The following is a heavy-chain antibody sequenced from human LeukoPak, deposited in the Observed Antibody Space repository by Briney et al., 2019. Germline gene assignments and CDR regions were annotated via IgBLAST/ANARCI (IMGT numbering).Heavy chain of an antibody. V-gene: IGHV4-34*01. CDR1: GGSFSGYY. J-gene: IGHJ4*02. CDR2: INHSGST. CDR3: ARDSGGNPY. Sequence: SETLSLTCAVYGGSFSGYYWSWIRQPPGKGLEWIGEINHSGSTNYNPSLKSRVTISVDTSKNQFSLKLSSVTAADTAVYYCARDSGGNPYWGQGTLVTVSS. D-gene: IGHD4-23*01.